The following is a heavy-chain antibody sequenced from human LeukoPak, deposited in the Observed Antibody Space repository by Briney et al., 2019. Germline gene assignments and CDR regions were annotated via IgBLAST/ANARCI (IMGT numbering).Heavy chain of an antibody. CDR2: ISSSTSTI. V-gene: IGHV3-48*01. D-gene: IGHD6-6*01. CDR3: AREYSSSSGRAFDI. CDR1: GFTFSSYT. J-gene: IGHJ3*02. Sequence: PGGSLRLSCVVSGFTFSSYTMNWVRQAPGKGLEWVSYISSSTSTIYYADSVKGRFNISRDNAKNSLYLQMNNLRAEDTAVYHCAREYSSSSGRAFDIWGQGTMVTVSS.